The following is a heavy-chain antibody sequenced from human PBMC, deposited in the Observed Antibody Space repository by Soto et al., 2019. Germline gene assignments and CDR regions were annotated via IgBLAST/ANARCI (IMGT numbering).Heavy chain of an antibody. V-gene: IGHV4-4*02. CDR3: ARAHVLSQSYYDFWSGARPYYYYYGMDV. CDR1: GGSISSSNW. J-gene: IGHJ6*02. D-gene: IGHD3-3*01. CDR2: IYHSGST. Sequence: QVQLQESGPGLVKPSGTLSLTCAVSGGSISSSNWWSWVRQPPGKGLEWIGEIYHSGSTNYNPSLKSRVTISVDKSKNQFSLKLSSVTAADTAVYYCARAHVLSQSYYDFWSGARPYYYYYGMDVWGQGTTVTVSS.